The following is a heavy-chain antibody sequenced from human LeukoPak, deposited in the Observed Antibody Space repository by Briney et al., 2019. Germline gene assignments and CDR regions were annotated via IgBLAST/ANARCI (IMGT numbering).Heavy chain of an antibody. D-gene: IGHD2-2*01. V-gene: IGHV3-48*04. CDR1: GFTFSSYS. CDR3: ARDLLNDEGSSYFFDQ. Sequence: GGSLRLSCAASGFTFSSYSMNWVRQAPGKGLEWVSYISKSSDRIYHADSVKGRFTISRDNAKNSLYLQMDSLRAEDTAVYYCARDLLNDEGSSYFFDQWGQGTLVAVSS. CDR2: ISKSSDRI. J-gene: IGHJ4*02.